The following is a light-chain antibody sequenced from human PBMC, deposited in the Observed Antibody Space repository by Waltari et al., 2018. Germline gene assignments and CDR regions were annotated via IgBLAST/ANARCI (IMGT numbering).Light chain of an antibody. J-gene: IGLJ1*01. CDR3: STYSPSGTPYV. V-gene: IGLV2-14*03. Sequence: QSALTQPASVSGSPGQSITTPCTGTSGDIGRHNFVSWYQQHPGKAPRLMIFDVSNRPSGVSDRFSGSKSGNAASLTISGLQAEDEADYYCSTYSPSGTPYVFGTGTEVTVL. CDR1: SGDIGRHNF. CDR2: DVS.